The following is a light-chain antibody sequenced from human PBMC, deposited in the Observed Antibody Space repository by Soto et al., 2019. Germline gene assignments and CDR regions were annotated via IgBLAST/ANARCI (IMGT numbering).Light chain of an antibody. Sequence: EVVLTQSPGTLSLSPGDRATLSCRASQSVSSSDLAWYQQKPGQAPRLLIYGTSSRATGIPDKFSGSGSGTDFTLTISRLEPEDVGVYYCQQYGSSSWTFGQGTKVEIK. CDR3: QQYGSSSWT. CDR1: QSVSSSD. J-gene: IGKJ1*01. V-gene: IGKV3-20*01. CDR2: GTS.